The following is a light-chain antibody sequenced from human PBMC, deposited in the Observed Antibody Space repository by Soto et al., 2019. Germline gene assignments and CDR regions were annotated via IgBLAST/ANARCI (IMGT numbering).Light chain of an antibody. CDR3: QQYGGSTRT. V-gene: IGKV3-15*01. J-gene: IGKJ1*01. Sequence: IVMTQSPATLSVSPGERATLSCRASQDIYSNVAWYQQRPGQAPRLLIYRASTRAPGIPARFSGSGSGTDFTLSISRLEPEDFAVYYCQQYGGSTRTFGQGTKVDI. CDR2: RAS. CDR1: QDIYSN.